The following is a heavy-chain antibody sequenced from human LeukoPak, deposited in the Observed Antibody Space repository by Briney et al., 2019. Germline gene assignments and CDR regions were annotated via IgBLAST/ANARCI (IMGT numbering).Heavy chain of an antibody. D-gene: IGHD6-13*01. CDR1: GGSVSSGSYY. CDR3: ARGRVSSGWFID. J-gene: IGHJ4*02. Sequence: PSETLSLTCTVSGGSVSSGSYYWSWIRQPPGKGLEWIGYIYYSGSTNYNPSLKSRVTISVDTSKDQFSLKLSSVTAADTAVYYCARGRVSSGWFIDWGQGTLVTVSS. CDR2: IYYSGST. V-gene: IGHV4-61*01.